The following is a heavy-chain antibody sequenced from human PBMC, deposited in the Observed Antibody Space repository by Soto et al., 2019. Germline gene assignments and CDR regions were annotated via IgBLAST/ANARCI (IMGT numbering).Heavy chain of an antibody. CDR2: ISSSSAGT. Sequence: GGSLRLSCAAPGFTFSIYAMSWVCQAPGKGLEWVSAISSSSAGTYYADSVKGRFTISRDNAKNTLYLQMNSLRAEDTAVYYCARDQGLAVADLNDFYFDYWGQGTLVTVSS. CDR1: GFTFSIYA. D-gene: IGHD6-19*01. V-gene: IGHV3-23*01. CDR3: ARDQGLAVADLNDFYFDY. J-gene: IGHJ4*02.